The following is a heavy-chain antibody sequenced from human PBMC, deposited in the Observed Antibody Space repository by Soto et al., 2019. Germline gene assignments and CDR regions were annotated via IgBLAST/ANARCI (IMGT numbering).Heavy chain of an antibody. CDR3: ARWGTTGGLDF. J-gene: IGHJ4*02. Sequence: QVQLVESGGGVVQPGTSLRLSCVGSRFTFRSFVIHWVRQAPGKGLEWVALTSYDGSNAYYGDSVKGRSTISRDNSKSPVDLQMDSLRVEDTALDYCARWGTTGGLDFWGQGTLVSVSS. V-gene: IGHV3-30*03. CDR2: TSYDGSNA. CDR1: RFTFRSFV. D-gene: IGHD3-16*01.